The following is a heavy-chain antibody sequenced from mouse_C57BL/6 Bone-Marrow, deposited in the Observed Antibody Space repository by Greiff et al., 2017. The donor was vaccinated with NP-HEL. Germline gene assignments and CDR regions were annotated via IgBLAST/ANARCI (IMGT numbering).Heavy chain of an antibody. CDR3: ARRRITAVVHWCFDV. CDR2: INPNNGGT. V-gene: IGHV1-18*01. CDR1: GYTFTDYN. Sequence: EVQLQQSGPELVKPGASVKIPCKASGYTFTDYNMDWVKQSHGKSLEWIGDINPNNGGTIYNQKFKGKATLTVDKSSSTAYMELRSLSSEDTAVYYCARRRITAVVHWCFDVWGTGTTVTVSS. J-gene: IGHJ1*03. D-gene: IGHD1-1*01.